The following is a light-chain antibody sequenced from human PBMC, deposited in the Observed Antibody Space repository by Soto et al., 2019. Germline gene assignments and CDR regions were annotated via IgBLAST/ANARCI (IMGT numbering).Light chain of an antibody. J-gene: IGLJ1*01. CDR2: DVN. CDR1: SSHVGAYNY. V-gene: IGLV2-14*03. CDR3: FSYTTSGRYV. Sequence: QSALTQPASVSGSPGQSITIPCTGTSSHVGAYNYVSWYHHHPGKAPQLIIDDVNNRPSGVSNRFSGSKSGSTASLTISGLQAEDEADYYCFSYTTSGRYVFGTGTKLTVL.